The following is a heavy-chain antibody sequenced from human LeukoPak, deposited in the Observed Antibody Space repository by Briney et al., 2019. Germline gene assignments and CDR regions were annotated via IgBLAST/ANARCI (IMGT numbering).Heavy chain of an antibody. Sequence: PSETLSLTCAVYGGSFSGYYWSWIRQPPRKGLEWIGEINHSGSTNYNPSLKSRVTISVDTSKNQFSLKLSSVTAADTAVYYCARQISPPYYYYYMDVWGKGTTVTVSS. V-gene: IGHV4-34*01. CDR1: GGSFSGYY. J-gene: IGHJ6*03. CDR3: ARQISPPYYYYYMDV. D-gene: IGHD3-3*02. CDR2: INHSGST.